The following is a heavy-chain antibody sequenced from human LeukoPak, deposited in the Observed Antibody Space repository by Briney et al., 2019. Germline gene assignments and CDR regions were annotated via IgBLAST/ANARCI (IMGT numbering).Heavy chain of an antibody. CDR1: GFSFSNYA. D-gene: IGHD6-13*01. Sequence: PGGSLRLSCAASGFSFSNYAVHWVRQAPGKGLEWMTVISYDGNIKYYADSVKGRFTISRDNSKSMGYLQMDSLRGEDTAVYYCARERASAGTRNAFDIWGQGAMVTVSS. J-gene: IGHJ3*02. CDR3: ARERASAGTRNAFDI. CDR2: ISYDGNIK. V-gene: IGHV3-30*04.